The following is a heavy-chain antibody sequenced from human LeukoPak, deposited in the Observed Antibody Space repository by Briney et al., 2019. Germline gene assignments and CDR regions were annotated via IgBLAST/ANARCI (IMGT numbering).Heavy chain of an antibody. CDR3: ASFFGGDY. D-gene: IGHD3-16*01. CDR2: IKQDGSEK. V-gene: IGHV3-7*01. Sequence: GGSLRLSCAASGFTFSNAWMSWVRQAPGKGLEWVANIKQDGSEKYYVDSVKGRFTISRDNAKNSLYLQMNSLRAEDTAVYYCASFFGGDYWGQGTLVTVSS. J-gene: IGHJ4*02. CDR1: GFTFSNAW.